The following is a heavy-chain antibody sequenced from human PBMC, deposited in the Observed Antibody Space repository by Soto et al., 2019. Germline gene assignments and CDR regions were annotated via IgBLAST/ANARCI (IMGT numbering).Heavy chain of an antibody. J-gene: IGHJ4*02. Sequence: SETLSLTCTVSGDSIRSSSHYWAWNRQPPGKGLEWIGSIYYSGTTYYNPSLKSRVTISVDRSKNQFSLKLSSVTAADTAVYYCARHFSVDYFDYWGQGALVTVSS. CDR2: IYYSGTT. V-gene: IGHV4-39*01. CDR1: GDSIRSSSHY. CDR3: ARHFSVDYFDY.